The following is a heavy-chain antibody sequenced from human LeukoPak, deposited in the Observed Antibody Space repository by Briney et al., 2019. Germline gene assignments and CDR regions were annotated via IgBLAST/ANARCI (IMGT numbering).Heavy chain of an antibody. Sequence: GGSLRLSCAASGFTFSTFVMQWVPQAPGKGLEWVAVISSNGNNKYYADSVKGRFTISRDNSRNTLYLQMNSLRPDDTALYYCAKDLPGVTVFGAFDIWGPGTMVVVSS. CDR2: ISSNGNNK. CDR3: AKDLPGVTVFGAFDI. V-gene: IGHV3-30*18. J-gene: IGHJ3*02. CDR1: GFTFSTFV. D-gene: IGHD3-16*01.